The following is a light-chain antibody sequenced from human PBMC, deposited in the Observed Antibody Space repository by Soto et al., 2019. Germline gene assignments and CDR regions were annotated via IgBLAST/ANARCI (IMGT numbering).Light chain of an antibody. CDR2: AAS. CDR1: QGISNY. Sequence: DIQMTQSPSSLSASVGDRVTITCRASQGISNYLAWYQQKPGKVPKLLIYAASTLQSGVPSRFSGSGSGTDFTLTISSLQPEDVXTXXCQKYNSALRTFGQGTKVEIK. V-gene: IGKV1-27*01. J-gene: IGKJ1*01. CDR3: QKYNSALRT.